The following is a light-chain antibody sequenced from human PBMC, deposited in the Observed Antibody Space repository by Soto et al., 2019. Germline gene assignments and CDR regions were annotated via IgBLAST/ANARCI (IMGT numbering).Light chain of an antibody. J-gene: IGLJ3*02. Sequence: QSVLTQPPSASGTPGQRVFISCSGSSSNIGGTNYAYWYQQLPGAAPKLLMHSNNLRPSGVPERLSGSKSGTSPSLAISGLRSEDEAVDYCASWDDRLGAVMFGGGTKLTVL. CDR3: ASWDDRLGAVM. V-gene: IGLV1-47*02. CDR2: SNN. CDR1: SSNIGGTNY.